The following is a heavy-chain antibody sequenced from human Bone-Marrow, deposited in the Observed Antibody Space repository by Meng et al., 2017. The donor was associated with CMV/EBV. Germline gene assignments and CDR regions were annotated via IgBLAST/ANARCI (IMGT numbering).Heavy chain of an antibody. CDR1: GFTFSSYW. Sequence: GESLKISCAASGFTFSSYWVSWVRQAPGKGLEWVSSISGSGSSTYYADSVKGRFTISRDNSKNTLYLQMNSLRAEDTAVYYCAKGSPIYYFDYWGQGTLVTVSS. V-gene: IGHV3-23*01. J-gene: IGHJ4*02. CDR2: ISGSGSST. CDR3: AKGSPIYYFDY.